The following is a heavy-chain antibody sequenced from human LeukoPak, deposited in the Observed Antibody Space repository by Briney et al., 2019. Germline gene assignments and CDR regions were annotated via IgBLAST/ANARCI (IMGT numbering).Heavy chain of an antibody. D-gene: IGHD3-10*01. CDR2: INPNSGGT. J-gene: IGHJ4*02. CDR1: GYTFTGYY. Sequence: EASVKVSCKASGYTFTGYYMHWVRQAPGQGLEWMGWINPNSGGTNYAQKFQGRVTMTRDTSISTAYMELSRLRSDDTAVYYCARDLYSRRMNYYGSGSYFAYWGQGTLVTVSS. V-gene: IGHV1-2*02. CDR3: ARDLYSRRMNYYGSGSYFAY.